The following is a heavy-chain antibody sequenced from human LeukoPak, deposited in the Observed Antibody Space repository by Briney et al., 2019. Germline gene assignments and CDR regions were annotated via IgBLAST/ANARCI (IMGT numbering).Heavy chain of an antibody. J-gene: IGHJ4*02. CDR3: AKDRGVVVIAMIDY. CDR1: GYTFSSYG. V-gene: IGHV3-30*02. D-gene: IGHD2-21*01. CDR2: IRYDGSNK. Sequence: PGGSLRLSCAASGYTFSSYGMHWLRQAPGKGLEWVAFIRYDGSNKYYADSVKGRFTISRDNSKNTLYLQMNSLRAEDTAVYYCAKDRGVVVIAMIDYWGQGTLVTVSS.